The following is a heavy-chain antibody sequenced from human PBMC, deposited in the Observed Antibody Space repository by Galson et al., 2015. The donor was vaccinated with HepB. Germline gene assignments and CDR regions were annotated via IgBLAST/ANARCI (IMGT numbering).Heavy chain of an antibody. D-gene: IGHD3-3*01. V-gene: IGHV3-7*03. CDR2: IKQDGSEK. J-gene: IGHJ4*02. Sequence: SLRLSCAASGFTFSSYWMSWVRQAPGKGLEWVANIKQDGSEKYYVDSVKGRFTISRDNAKNSLYLQMNSLRAEDTAVYYCARDSQYDFWSGYYVPQDYFDYWGQGTLVTVSS. CDR3: ARDSQYDFWSGYYVPQDYFDY. CDR1: GFTFSSYW.